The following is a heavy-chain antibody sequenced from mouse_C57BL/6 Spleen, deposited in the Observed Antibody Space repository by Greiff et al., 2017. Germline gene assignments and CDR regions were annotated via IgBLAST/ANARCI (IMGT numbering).Heavy chain of an antibody. J-gene: IGHJ4*01. CDR2: ISYDGSN. Sequence: EVQLQESGPGLVKPSQSLSLTCSVTGYSITSGYYWNWIRQFPGNKLEWMGYISYDGSNNYNPSLKNRISITRDTSKNQCFLKLNSVTTEDTATYYCARPDYYGSSYYAMDYWGQGTSVTVSS. CDR1: GYSITSGYY. D-gene: IGHD1-1*01. V-gene: IGHV3-6*01. CDR3: ARPDYYGSSYYAMDY.